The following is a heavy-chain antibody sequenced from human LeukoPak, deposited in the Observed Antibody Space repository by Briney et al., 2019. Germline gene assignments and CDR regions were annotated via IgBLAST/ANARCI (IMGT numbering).Heavy chain of an antibody. V-gene: IGHV1-8*01. CDR2: MNPNSGNT. CDR1: GYTFTSYD. D-gene: IGHD3-3*01. CDR3: ARDGAPYYDFWSGSDQTYYYYYYGMDV. Sequence: ASVKVSCKASGYTFTSYDINWVRQAPGQGLEWMGWMNPNSGNTGYAQKFQGRVTMTRNTSISTAYMELSSLRSEDTAVYYCARDGAPYYDFWSGSDQTYYYYYYGMDVWGQGTTVTVSS. J-gene: IGHJ6*02.